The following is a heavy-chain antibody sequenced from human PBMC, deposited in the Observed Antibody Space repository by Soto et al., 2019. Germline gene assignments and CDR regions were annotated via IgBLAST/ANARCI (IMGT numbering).Heavy chain of an antibody. Sequence: EASVKVSCTASGYTFTSYAMHWVRQAPGQRLEWMGWINAGNGNTKYSQKFQGRVTITRDTSASTAYMELSSLRSEDTAVYYCARGPNPYYFDYWGQGTLVTVSS. CDR2: INAGNGNT. V-gene: IGHV1-3*01. J-gene: IGHJ4*02. CDR1: GYTFTSYA. CDR3: ARGPNPYYFDY.